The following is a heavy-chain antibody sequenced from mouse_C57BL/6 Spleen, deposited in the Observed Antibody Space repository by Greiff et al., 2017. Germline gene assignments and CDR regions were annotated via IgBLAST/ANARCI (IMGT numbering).Heavy chain of an antibody. CDR2: IHPNSGST. CDR3: ARLGDGYWFAY. V-gene: IGHV1-64*01. CDR1: GYTFTSYW. J-gene: IGHJ3*01. D-gene: IGHD2-3*01. Sequence: QVQLQQPGAELVKPGASVKLSCKASGYTFTSYWMHWVKQRPGQGLEWIGMIHPNSGSTNYNEKFKSKATLTVDKSSSTAYIQLSSLTSEDSAVYYCARLGDGYWFAYWGQGTLVTVSA.